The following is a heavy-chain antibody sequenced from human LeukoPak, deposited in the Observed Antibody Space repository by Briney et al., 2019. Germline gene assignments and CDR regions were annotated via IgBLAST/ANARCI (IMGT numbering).Heavy chain of an antibody. V-gene: IGHV3-23*01. D-gene: IGHD2-21*01. CDR3: AKKGYCGGDCYSYYYYYYMDV. CDR2: ISGSGGST. Sequence: GGSLRRSCAASGFTFSSNAMSWDRPAPGNGLEWGSTISGSGGSTYYADAVKGRFTISRDDSKNTLYLQMNSLRAEDTAVYYCAKKGYCGGDCYSYYYYYYMDVWGKGTTVTVSS. CDR1: GFTFSSNA. J-gene: IGHJ6*03.